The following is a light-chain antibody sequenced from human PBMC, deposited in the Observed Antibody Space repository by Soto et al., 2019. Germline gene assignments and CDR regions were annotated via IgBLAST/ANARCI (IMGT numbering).Light chain of an antibody. J-gene: IGKJ1*01. V-gene: IGKV3-15*01. CDR1: QSIRNN. Sequence: EIVMAQSPATLSVSTGERATLSCRASQSIRNNLAWYQQKPGQPPRLLIFGASSRATGIPARFSGSGSGTEFTLTISSLQSDDSAVYYCQQFNNWPVTFGQGTKVE. CDR2: GAS. CDR3: QQFNNWPVT.